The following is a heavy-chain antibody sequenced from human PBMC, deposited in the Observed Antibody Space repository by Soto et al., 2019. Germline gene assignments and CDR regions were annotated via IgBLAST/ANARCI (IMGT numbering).Heavy chain of an antibody. J-gene: IGHJ3*02. V-gene: IGHV4-31*03. D-gene: IGHD2-15*01. CDR3: ARRLRCSGGSCYSVAFDI. CDR2: IYYSGST. Sequence: PSETLSLTCTVSGGSISSGGYYWSWIRQHPGKGLEWIGYIYYSGSTYYNPSLKSRVTISVDTSKNQFSLKLSSVTAADTAVYYCARRLRCSGGSCYSVAFDIWGQGTMVTVS. CDR1: GGSISSGGYY.